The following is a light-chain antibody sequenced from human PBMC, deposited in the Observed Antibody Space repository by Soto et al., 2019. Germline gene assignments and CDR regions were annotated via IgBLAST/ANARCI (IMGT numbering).Light chain of an antibody. CDR1: QSISSW. CDR3: QQYNSYPLT. V-gene: IGKV1-5*03. CDR2: KAS. Sequence: TQMTQSPSTLSASVGDGVTITCRASQSISSWLAWYQQKPGKAPKLLIYKASSLESGVPSRFSGSGPGTEFTLTISSLQPDDFATYYCQQYNSYPLTFGGGTKVDI. J-gene: IGKJ4*01.